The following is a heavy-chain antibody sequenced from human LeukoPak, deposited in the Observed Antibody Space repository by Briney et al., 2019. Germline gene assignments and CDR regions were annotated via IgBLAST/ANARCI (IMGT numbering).Heavy chain of an antibody. CDR2: INPNSGGT. J-gene: IGHJ5*02. D-gene: IGHD5-12*01. Sequence: ASVKVSCKASGYTFTGYYMHWVRQAPGQGLEWMGWINPNSGGTNYAQEFQGRVTMTRDTSISTAYTELSRLRSDDTAVYYCANSGYDYNWFDPWGQGTLVTVSS. CDR1: GYTFTGYY. CDR3: ANSGYDYNWFDP. V-gene: IGHV1-2*02.